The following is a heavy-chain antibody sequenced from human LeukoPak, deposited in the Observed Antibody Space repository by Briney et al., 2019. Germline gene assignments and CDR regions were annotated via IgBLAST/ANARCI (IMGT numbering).Heavy chain of an antibody. CDR2: INPSGGST. CDR1: GYTFTSYY. Sequence: ASVKVSCKASGYTFTSYYMHWVRQAPGQGLEWMGIINPSGGSTSYAQKFQGRVTMTRDTSTSTVYMELSSLRSEDTAVDYCARERTVARTWFDPWGQGTLVTVSS. V-gene: IGHV1-46*01. D-gene: IGHD6-19*01. CDR3: ARERTVARTWFDP. J-gene: IGHJ5*02.